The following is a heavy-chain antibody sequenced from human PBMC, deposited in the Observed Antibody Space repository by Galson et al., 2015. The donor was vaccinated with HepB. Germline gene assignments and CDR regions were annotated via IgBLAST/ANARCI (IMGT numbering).Heavy chain of an antibody. CDR2: ISGSGGST. CDR1: GFTFSSYA. V-gene: IGHV3-23*01. J-gene: IGHJ3*02. Sequence: SLRLSCAASGFTFSSYAMSWVRQAPGKGLEWVSAISGSGGSTYYADSVKGRFTISRDNSKNSLYLQMNSLRAEDTAVYYCAKDIVRFLAGPDAFDIWGQVTMVTVSS. CDR3: AKDIVRFLAGPDAFDI. D-gene: IGHD3-3*01.